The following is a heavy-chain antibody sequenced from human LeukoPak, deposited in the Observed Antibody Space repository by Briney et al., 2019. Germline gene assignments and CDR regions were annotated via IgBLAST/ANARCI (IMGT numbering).Heavy chain of an antibody. CDR2: IKSKTDGGTT. V-gene: IGHV3-15*01. D-gene: IGHD7-27*01. Sequence: GGSLRLSCAASGFTFSNAWMNWVRQAPGKGLEWVGRIKSKTDGGTTDYVAPVKGRFTISRDDPKNTLYLQVNSLNTEDTAVYYCTTGNWGSFSYWGQGTLVTVSS. CDR3: TTGNWGSFSY. CDR1: GFTFSNAW. J-gene: IGHJ4*02.